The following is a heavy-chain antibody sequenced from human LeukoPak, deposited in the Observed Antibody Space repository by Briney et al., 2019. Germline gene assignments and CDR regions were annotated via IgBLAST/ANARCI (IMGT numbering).Heavy chain of an antibody. V-gene: IGHV1-69*05. D-gene: IGHD6-19*01. Sequence: SVKVSCKASGGTFSSYALSWVRQAPGQGLEWMGGIIPIFGTANYAQKFQGRVTITTDESTSTAYMELSSLRYEDTAVYYCAREVSVAGWDFDYWGQGTLVTVSS. CDR3: AREVSVAGWDFDY. CDR2: IIPIFGTA. J-gene: IGHJ4*02. CDR1: GGTFSSYA.